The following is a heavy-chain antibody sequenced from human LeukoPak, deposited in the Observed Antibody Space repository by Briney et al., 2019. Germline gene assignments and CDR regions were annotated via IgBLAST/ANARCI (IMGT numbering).Heavy chain of an antibody. Sequence: ASVKVSCRTSGYTFTGYYMHWVRQAPGKGLEWMGWINPNSGGTNYAQTFQGRVTMTRDTSISTVYMELSRLRSDDTAMYYCARVSRGYSPAGGFDYWGQGTLVTVSS. CDR2: INPNSGGT. V-gene: IGHV1-2*02. CDR3: ARVSRGYSPAGGFDY. J-gene: IGHJ4*02. CDR1: GYTFTGYY. D-gene: IGHD5-18*01.